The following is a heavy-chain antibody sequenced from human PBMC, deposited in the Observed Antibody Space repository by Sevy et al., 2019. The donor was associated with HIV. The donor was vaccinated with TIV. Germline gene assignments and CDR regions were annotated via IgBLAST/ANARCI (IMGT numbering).Heavy chain of an antibody. CDR2: INAGNGNT. Sequence: ASVKVSCKASGYTFTSYAMHWVRQAPGQRLEWMGWINAGNGNTKYSQKLQGRVTITRDTSESTAYMELSSLRSEDTAVYYCAGVRGWLVFDYWGQGTLVTVSS. CDR1: GYTFTSYA. V-gene: IGHV1-3*01. CDR3: AGVRGWLVFDY. D-gene: IGHD6-19*01. J-gene: IGHJ4*02.